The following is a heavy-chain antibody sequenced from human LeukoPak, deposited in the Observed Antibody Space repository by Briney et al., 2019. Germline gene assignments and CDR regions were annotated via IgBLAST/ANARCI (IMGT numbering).Heavy chain of an antibody. CDR3: AKDHPSCGGRDCLLFDN. Sequence: GGSLRLSCAASGFTFSTFAMSWGRQARGKGLEWDSTITRSGAAKYYADSVKGRFTISRDNSKNTLYLQMDSLSAEDTALYYCAKDHPSCGGRDCLLFDNWGQGTLVTVSS. D-gene: IGHD2-21*01. V-gene: IGHV3-23*01. CDR2: ITRSGAAK. CDR1: GFTFSTFA. J-gene: IGHJ4*02.